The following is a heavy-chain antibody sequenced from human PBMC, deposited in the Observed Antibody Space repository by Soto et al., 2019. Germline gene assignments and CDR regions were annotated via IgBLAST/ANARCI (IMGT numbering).Heavy chain of an antibody. J-gene: IGHJ4*02. D-gene: IGHD3-10*01. CDR1: GFTSTSHA. CDR2: IRYNGGIT. V-gene: IGHV3-23*01. Sequence: EVQLLEPGGGLVQPGGSLRLSCAASGFTSTSHAMSWVRQAPGKGLEGVSTIRYNGGITYYADSVKGRFSISRDDSKNTVDLQMTGLRADGTAIDYCANSLLWFEDLLFDNWGQGTLVTVSS. CDR3: ANSLLWFEDLLFDN.